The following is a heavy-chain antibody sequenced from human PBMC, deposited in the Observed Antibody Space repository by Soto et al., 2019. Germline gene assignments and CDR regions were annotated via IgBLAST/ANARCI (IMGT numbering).Heavy chain of an antibody. J-gene: IGHJ5*02. Sequence: ASVKVSCKASGYTFTSYYMHWVRQAPGQGLEWMGIINPSGGSTSYAQKFQGRVTMTRDTSTSTVYMELSSLRSEDTAVYYCARVGYCSSTSCSGWFDPWGQGXLVTVSS. CDR1: GYTFTSYY. CDR2: INPSGGST. V-gene: IGHV1-46*01. D-gene: IGHD2-2*01. CDR3: ARVGYCSSTSCSGWFDP.